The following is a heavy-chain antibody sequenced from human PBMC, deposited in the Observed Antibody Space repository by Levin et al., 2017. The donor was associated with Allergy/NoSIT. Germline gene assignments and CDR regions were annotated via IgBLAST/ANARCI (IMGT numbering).Heavy chain of an antibody. CDR3: ARGDLADY. D-gene: IGHD3-3*01. CDR2: ISSSGSYI. J-gene: IGHJ4*02. Sequence: GGSLRLSCAASGFTFSSYSMSWVRQAPGKGLEWVSYISSSGSYIYYADSVKGRFTISRDNAKNSLYLQMNSLRAEDTAVYFCARGDLADYWGQGTLVTVSS. CDR1: GFTFSSYS. V-gene: IGHV3-21*01.